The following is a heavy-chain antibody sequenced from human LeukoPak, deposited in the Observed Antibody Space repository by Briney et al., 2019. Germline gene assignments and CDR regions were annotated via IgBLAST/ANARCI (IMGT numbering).Heavy chain of an antibody. D-gene: IGHD3-22*01. CDR3: ARDDDSSGYYYPVYEY. CDR2: ISTSSTYI. J-gene: IGHJ4*02. V-gene: IGHV3-21*01. CDR1: GFTFRNYR. Sequence: GGSLRLSCAASGFTFRNYRMNWVRQAPGKGLEWVSSISTSSTYIFYADSVKGRFTISRDNAKNSLYLQMNSLRAEDTAVYYCARDDDSSGYYYPVYEYWGQGTLVTVSS.